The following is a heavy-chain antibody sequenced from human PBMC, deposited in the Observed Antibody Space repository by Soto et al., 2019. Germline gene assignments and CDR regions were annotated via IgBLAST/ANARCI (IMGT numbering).Heavy chain of an antibody. CDR2: IKSKTDGGTT. J-gene: IGHJ6*03. V-gene: IGHV3-15*01. CDR1: GFTFSNAW. CDR3: SFDDYGDYDYYYYMDV. D-gene: IGHD4-17*01. Sequence: GGSLRLSCAASGFTFSNAWMSWVRQAPGKGLEWVGRIKSKTDGGTTDYAAPVKGRFTISRDDSKNTLYLQMNSLKTEDTAVYYCSFDDYGDYDYYYYMDVWGKGTTVTVSS.